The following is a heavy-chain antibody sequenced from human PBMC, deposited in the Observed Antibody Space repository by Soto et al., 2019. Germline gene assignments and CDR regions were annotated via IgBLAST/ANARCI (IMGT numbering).Heavy chain of an antibody. CDR3: AGDEGYYYSGMDV. Sequence: SETLSLTCTVSGGSISSYYWSWIRQTAGKGLEWIGRIYPSGNTNYNPSLKSRVTLSIDTSKNQLSLKMSSGTAADTAVYFCAGDEGYYYSGMDVWGQGTAVTVSS. V-gene: IGHV4-4*07. CDR1: GGSISSYY. J-gene: IGHJ6*02. CDR2: IYPSGNT.